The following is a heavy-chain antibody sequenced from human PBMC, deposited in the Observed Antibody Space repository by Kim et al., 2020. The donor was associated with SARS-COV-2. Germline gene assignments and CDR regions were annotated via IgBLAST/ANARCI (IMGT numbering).Heavy chain of an antibody. J-gene: IGHJ4*02. V-gene: IGHV3-30*18. CDR2: ISYDGSNK. CDR1: GFTFSSYG. Sequence: GGSLRLSCAASGFTFSSYGMHWVRQAPGKGLEWVAVISYDGSNKYYADSVKGRFTISRDNSKNTLYLQMNSLRAEDTAVYYCAKDPDSSGYFDYFDYWGQGTLVTVSS. CDR3: AKDPDSSGYFDYFDY. D-gene: IGHD3-22*01.